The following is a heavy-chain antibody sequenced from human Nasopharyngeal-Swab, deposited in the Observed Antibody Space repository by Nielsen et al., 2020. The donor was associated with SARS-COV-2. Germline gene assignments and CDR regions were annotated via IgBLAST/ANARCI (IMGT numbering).Heavy chain of an antibody. CDR1: GFTFSSYA. V-gene: IGHV3-30*04. CDR2: ISYDGRNK. CDR3: ARDLQYSTSWYAPGGI. D-gene: IGHD2-2*01. Sequence: GGSLRLSCAASGFTFSSYAMHWVRQAPGKGLEWVSVISYDGRNKHYADSVKGRCTISRDTSKNTLYLQMNSLRPEDTAVYYCARDLQYSTSWYAPGGIWGQGTLVTVSA. J-gene: IGHJ4*02.